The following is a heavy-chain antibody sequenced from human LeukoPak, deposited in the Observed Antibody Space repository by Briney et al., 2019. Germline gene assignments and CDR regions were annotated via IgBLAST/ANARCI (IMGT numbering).Heavy chain of an antibody. V-gene: IGHV3-15*01. CDR2: IKSKTDGGTT. J-gene: IGHJ3*02. CDR3: TGEDDYGAFDI. D-gene: IGHD4-17*01. Sequence: GGSLRLSCAASGFTFSNAWMSWVRQAPGKGLEWVGRIKSKTDGGTTDYAAPVKGRFTISRDDSKNTLYLQMNSLKTEDTAVYYCTGEDDYGAFDIWGQGTMVTVSS. CDR1: GFTFSNAW.